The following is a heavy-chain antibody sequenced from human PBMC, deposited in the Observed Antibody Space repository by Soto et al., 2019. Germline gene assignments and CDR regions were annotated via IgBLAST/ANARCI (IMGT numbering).Heavy chain of an antibody. V-gene: IGHV1-18*01. CDR2: ISAYNGNT. J-gene: IGHJ6*02. Sequence: QVQLVQSGAEVKKPGASVKVSCKASGYTFASYGISWVRQAPGQGLEWMGWISAYNGNTNYSQKFQGRVTMTTDTFTSTAYLEVRSLRSDATAVYYCAREGTCSSTSCPTYFSFGMDVWGQGTTVTVSS. CDR3: AREGTCSSTSCPTYFSFGMDV. D-gene: IGHD2-2*01. CDR1: GYTFASYG.